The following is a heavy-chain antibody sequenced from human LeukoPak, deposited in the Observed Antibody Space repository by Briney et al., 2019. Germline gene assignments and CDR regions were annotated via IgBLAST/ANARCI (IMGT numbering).Heavy chain of an antibody. D-gene: IGHD6-13*01. V-gene: IGHV3-48*01. J-gene: IGHJ6*03. CDR1: GFTFSSYS. Sequence: KSGGSLRLSCAASGFTFSSYSMNWVRQAPGKGLEWVSYISSSSSTIYYADSVKGRFTISRDNAKNSLYLQMNSLRAEDTAVYYCAGDSYSSSWYSLTDYYYYYYMDVWGKGTTVTISS. CDR3: AGDSYSSSWYSLTDYYYYYYMDV. CDR2: ISSSSSTI.